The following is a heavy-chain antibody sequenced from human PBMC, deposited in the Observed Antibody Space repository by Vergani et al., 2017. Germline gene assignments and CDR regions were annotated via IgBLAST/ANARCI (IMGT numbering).Heavy chain of an antibody. Sequence: QVQLVQSGAEVKKPGSSVKVSCKASGGTFSSYAISWVRQAPGKGLEWMGRILPIFGTPNFAQKFQGRVTITADESTSTAYLELSSLRSEDTAVYYTARVNTPADYGDYLYYYDGMNVSRQGCTVT. CDR3: ARVNTPADYGDYLYYYDGMNV. J-gene: IGHJ6*01. V-gene: IGHV1-69*13. CDR1: GGTFSSYA. D-gene: IGHD4-17*01. CDR2: ILPIFGTP.